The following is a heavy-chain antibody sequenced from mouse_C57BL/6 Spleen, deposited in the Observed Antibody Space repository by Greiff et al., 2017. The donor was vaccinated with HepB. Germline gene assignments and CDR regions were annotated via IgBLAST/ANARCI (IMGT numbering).Heavy chain of an antibody. CDR1: GYSITSGYY. Sequence: EVKLMESGPGLVKPSQSLSLTCSVTGYSITSGYYWNWIRQFPGNKLEWMGYISYDGSNNYNPSLKNRISITRDTSKNQFFLKLNSVTTEDTATYYCGRHFDYWGQGTTLTVSS. CDR2: ISYDGSN. V-gene: IGHV3-6*01. CDR3: GRHFDY. J-gene: IGHJ2*01.